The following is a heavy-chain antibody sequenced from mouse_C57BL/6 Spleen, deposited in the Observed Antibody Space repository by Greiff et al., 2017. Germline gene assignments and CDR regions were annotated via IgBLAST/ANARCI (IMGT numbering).Heavy chain of an antibody. CDR2: IDPSDSET. CDR1: GYTFTSYW. CDR3: ARWYYGSSYVPYFDV. J-gene: IGHJ1*03. D-gene: IGHD1-1*01. Sequence: QVQLQQPGAELVRPGSSVKLSCKASGYTFTSYWMHWVKQRPIQGLEWIGNIDPSDSETHYNQKFKDKATLTVDKSSSTAYMQLSSLTSEDSAVYYCARWYYGSSYVPYFDVWGTGTTVTVSS. V-gene: IGHV1-52*01.